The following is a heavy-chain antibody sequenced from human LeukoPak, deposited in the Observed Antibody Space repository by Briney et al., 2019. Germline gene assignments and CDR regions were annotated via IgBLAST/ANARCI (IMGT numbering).Heavy chain of an antibody. V-gene: IGHV4-59*08. Sequence: SETLSLTCTVSGGSISSYYWSWIRQPPGKGLEWIGSIYHSGSTYYNPSLKSRVTISVDTSKNHFSLKLSSVTAADTAVYYCARVITVTSSAFDIWGQGTMVTVSS. D-gene: IGHD4-17*01. CDR1: GGSISSYY. CDR2: IYHSGST. CDR3: ARVITVTSSAFDI. J-gene: IGHJ3*02.